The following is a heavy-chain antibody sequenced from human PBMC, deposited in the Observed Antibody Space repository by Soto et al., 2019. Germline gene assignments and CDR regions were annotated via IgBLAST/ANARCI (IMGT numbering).Heavy chain of an antibody. D-gene: IGHD3-10*01. CDR1: SGPSRSHN. V-gene: IGHV4-59*11. CDR3: VRQGIGDLHGLVDV. J-gene: IGHJ6*02. Sequence: QVQLQQSGPGLVKPSETLSLTCTVSSGPSRSHNWGWIRQPPGGGLEWIGYIYHTGDTSYNPSLSSRATTSAATSTTHISLTLSSVTAADAAVYYCVRQGIGDLHGLVDVWGQGTRVSVSS. CDR2: IYHTGDT.